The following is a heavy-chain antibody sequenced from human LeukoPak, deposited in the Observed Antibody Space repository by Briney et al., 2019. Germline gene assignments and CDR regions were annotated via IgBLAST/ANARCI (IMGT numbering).Heavy chain of an antibody. CDR2: GDYSGGT. D-gene: IGHD3-22*01. V-gene: IGHV4-39*07. CDR3: AGDSSGYNYYFDY. Sequence: SETLSLTCTVSGDSFTSVTDYWAWILQPPGKGLEWIASGDYSGGTYYDPSLESRVTISVDTSKNQFSLKLSSVTAADTAVYYCAGDSSGYNYYFDYWGQGTLVTVSS. CDR1: GDSFTSVTDY. J-gene: IGHJ4*02.